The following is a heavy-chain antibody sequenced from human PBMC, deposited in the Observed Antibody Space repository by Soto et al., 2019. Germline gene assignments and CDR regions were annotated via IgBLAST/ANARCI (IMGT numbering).Heavy chain of an antibody. CDR1: GGSINNHY. D-gene: IGHD6-6*01. J-gene: IGHJ6*02. CDR3: AFYWRIAPLYVMDF. CDR2: IYYSGST. V-gene: IGHV4-59*11. Sequence: SETLSLTCTVSGGSINNHYWSWIRQPPGQGLEWIGYIYYSGSTNYNPSLKSRVTMSVDTSKNQFSLKLSSVTAADTAVYYCAFYWRIAPLYVMDFWGQGTTVTVSS.